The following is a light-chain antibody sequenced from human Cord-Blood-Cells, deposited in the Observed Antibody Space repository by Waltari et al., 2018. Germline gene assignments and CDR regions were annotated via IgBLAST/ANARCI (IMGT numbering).Light chain of an antibody. J-gene: IGLJ3*02. CDR2: DVS. V-gene: IGLV2-14*01. Sequence: QSALTQPASVSGSPGQSITIPCTGTSSDVGGYNYVSWYQQHPGKAPNLMIYDVSKRPSGVSNRFSGSKSGNTASLTIYGLQAEDEADYYCSSYTSSSTWVFGGGTKLTVL. CDR3: SSYTSSSTWV. CDR1: SSDVGGYNY.